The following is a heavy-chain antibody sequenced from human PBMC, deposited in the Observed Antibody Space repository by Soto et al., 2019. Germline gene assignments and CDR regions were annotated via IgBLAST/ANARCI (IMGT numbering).Heavy chain of an antibody. D-gene: IGHD2-15*01. CDR1: GFTFSSYG. Sequence: GGSLRLSCAASGFTFSSYGMHWVRQAPGKGLEWVAVISYDGSNKYYADSVKGRFTISRDNSKNTLYLQMNSLRAEDTAVYYCAKDSGSSHDAFDIWGQGTMVTVSS. J-gene: IGHJ3*02. CDR2: ISYDGSNK. V-gene: IGHV3-30*18. CDR3: AKDSGSSHDAFDI.